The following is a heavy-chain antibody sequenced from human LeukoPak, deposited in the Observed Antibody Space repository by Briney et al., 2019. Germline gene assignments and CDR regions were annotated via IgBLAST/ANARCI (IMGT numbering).Heavy chain of an antibody. CDR2: IYYSGST. V-gene: IGHV4-59*01. D-gene: IGHD5-12*01. Sequence: PSETLSLTCTVSGGSISSYYWSWIRQPPGKGLEWIGYIYYSGSTNYNPSLKSRVTISVDTSKNQFSLKLSSVTAADTAVYYCARGRDGCNYPFDYWGQGTLVTVSS. CDR1: GGSISSYY. J-gene: IGHJ4*02. CDR3: ARGRDGCNYPFDY.